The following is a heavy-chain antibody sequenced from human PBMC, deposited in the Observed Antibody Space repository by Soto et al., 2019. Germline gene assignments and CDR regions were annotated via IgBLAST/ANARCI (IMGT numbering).Heavy chain of an antibody. J-gene: IGHJ4*02. CDR1: GFTFSSYW. CDR3: VRGSPVNLDS. Sequence: GGSLRLSCAASGFTFSSYWMHWVRQVPGKGLEWVSRITNDGSSTSHADSVKGRFTMSRDNVKNTLYLQMNSLRAEDTAVYYCVRGSPVNLDSWGQGTLVTVSS. CDR2: ITNDGSST. V-gene: IGHV3-74*01.